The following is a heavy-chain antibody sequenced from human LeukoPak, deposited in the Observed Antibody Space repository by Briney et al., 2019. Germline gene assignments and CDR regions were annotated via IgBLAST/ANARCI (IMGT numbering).Heavy chain of an antibody. CDR1: GFTFSSFT. CDR2: ISYDGSNK. D-gene: IGHD3-3*01. V-gene: IGHV3-30-3*01. CDR3: ARDYFFEYGWHFDY. J-gene: IGHJ4*02. Sequence: QTGGSLRLSCAASGFTFSSFTMHWVRQAPGKGLEWVAVISYDGSNKYYADSVKGRFTISRDNSKNTLYLQMNSLRAEDTAVYYCARDYFFEYGWHFDYWGQGTLVTVSS.